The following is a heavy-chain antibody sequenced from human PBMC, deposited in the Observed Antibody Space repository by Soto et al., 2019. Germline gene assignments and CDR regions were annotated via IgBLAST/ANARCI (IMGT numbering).Heavy chain of an antibody. Sequence: QVILAQSGAEVKKPGSSVKVSCKVSGGSFSSFSINWVRQAPGQRFEWMGGIIPILGTANFTQKFQDRVTFPADESTATAYMTLSCLTSEDTAFYDCTSFDINGYYPQNHYWGPGTQVTVSS. CDR3: TSFDINGYYPQNHY. CDR1: GGSFSSFS. CDR2: IIPILGTA. V-gene: IGHV1-69*01. J-gene: IGHJ4*02. D-gene: IGHD3-22*01.